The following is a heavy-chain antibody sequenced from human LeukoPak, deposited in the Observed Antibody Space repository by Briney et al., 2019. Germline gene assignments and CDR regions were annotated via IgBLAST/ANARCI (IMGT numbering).Heavy chain of an antibody. CDR3: ASPTGYSSGWYSFAFDY. Sequence: SETLSLTCTVSGGSISSSSYYWGWIRQPPGKGLEWIGSIHYSGSTYYNPSLKSRVTISVDTSKNQFSLKLSSVTAADTAVYYCASPTGYSSGWYSFAFDYWGQGTLVTVSS. J-gene: IGHJ4*02. V-gene: IGHV4-39*07. CDR1: GGSISSSSYY. CDR2: IHYSGST. D-gene: IGHD6-19*01.